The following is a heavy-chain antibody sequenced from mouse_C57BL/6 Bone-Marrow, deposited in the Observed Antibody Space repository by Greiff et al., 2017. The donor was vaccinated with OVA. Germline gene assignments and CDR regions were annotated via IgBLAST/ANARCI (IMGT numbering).Heavy chain of an antibody. CDR1: GYTFTSYW. J-gene: IGHJ2*01. V-gene: IGHV1-52*01. D-gene: IGHD2-13*01. CDR2: IDPSDSET. CDR3: ARGREGIYYDDTGEFDY. Sequence: VQLQQPGAELVRPGSSVKLSCKASGYTFTSYWMHWVKQRPIQGLEWIGNIDPSDSETHYNQKFKDKATLTVDKSSSTAYMQLSSLTSEDSAVYYCARGREGIYYDDTGEFDYWGQGTTLTVSS.